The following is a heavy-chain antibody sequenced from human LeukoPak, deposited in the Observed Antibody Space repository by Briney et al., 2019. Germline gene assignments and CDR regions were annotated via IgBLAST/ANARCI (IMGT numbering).Heavy chain of an antibody. Sequence: GGSLRLSCAASGFTFSSYGMHWVRQAPGKGLEWVAFIRYDGSNKYYADSVKGRFTISRDNAKNSLYLQVNSLRVEDTAVYYCVRDDDYYDSSGYYYDFFDYWGQGTLVTVSS. CDR2: IRYDGSNK. J-gene: IGHJ4*02. CDR3: VRDDDYYDSSGYYYDFFDY. D-gene: IGHD3-22*01. CDR1: GFTFSSYG. V-gene: IGHV3-33*08.